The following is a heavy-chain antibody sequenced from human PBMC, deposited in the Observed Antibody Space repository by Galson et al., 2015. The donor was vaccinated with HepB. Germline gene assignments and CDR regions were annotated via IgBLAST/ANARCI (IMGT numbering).Heavy chain of an antibody. Sequence: SVKVSCKASGYTFTSYYMHWVRQAPGQGLEWMGIINPSGGSTSYAQKFQGRVTMTRDTSTSTVYMELSSLRSEDTAVYYCARAGIFGVVIADTDRKANWFDPWGQGTLVTVSS. CDR2: INPSGGST. CDR3: ARAGIFGVVIADTDRKANWFDP. CDR1: GYTFTSYY. D-gene: IGHD3-3*01. V-gene: IGHV1-46*03. J-gene: IGHJ5*02.